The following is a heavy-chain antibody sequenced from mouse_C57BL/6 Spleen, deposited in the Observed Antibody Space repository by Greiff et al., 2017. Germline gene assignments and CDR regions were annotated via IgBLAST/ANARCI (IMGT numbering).Heavy chain of an antibody. Sequence: QVQLQQPGAELVMPGASVKLSCKASGYTFTSYWMHWVKQRPGQGLEWIGEIDPSDSYTNYNQKFKGKSTLTVDKSSSTAYMQLSSLTSEDSAVYYCARKEDSYCDYWGQGTTLTVSS. CDR3: ARKEDSYCDY. CDR1: GYTFTSYW. J-gene: IGHJ2*01. CDR2: IDPSDSYT. V-gene: IGHV1-69*01.